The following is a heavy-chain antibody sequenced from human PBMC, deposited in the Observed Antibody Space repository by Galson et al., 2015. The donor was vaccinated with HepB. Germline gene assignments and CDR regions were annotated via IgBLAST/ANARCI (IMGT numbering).Heavy chain of an antibody. D-gene: IGHD3-3*01. CDR2: ISAYNGNT. CDR1: GYTFTSYG. V-gene: IGHV1-18*04. CDR3: ARDNPNYDFWSGYYHVNYYYYYGMDV. Sequence: VSCKASGYTFTSYGISWVRQAPGQGLEWMGWISAYNGNTNYAQKLQGRVTMTTDTSTSTAYMELRSLRSDDTAVYYCARDNPNYDFWSGYYHVNYYYYYGMDVWGQGTTVTVSS. J-gene: IGHJ6*02.